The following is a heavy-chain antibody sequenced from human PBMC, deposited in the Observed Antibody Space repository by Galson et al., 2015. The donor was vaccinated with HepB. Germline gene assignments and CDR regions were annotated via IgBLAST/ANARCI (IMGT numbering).Heavy chain of an antibody. V-gene: IGHV3-49*03. CDR1: GFTFGDYA. CDR3: TRYGYSSSWYDASPVSWFDP. J-gene: IGHJ5*02. Sequence: LRLSCAASGFTFGDYAMSWFRQAPGKGLEWVGFIRSKAYGGTTEYAASVKGRFTISRDDSKSIAYLQMNSLKTEDTAVYYCTRYGYSSSWYDASPVSWFDPWGQGTLVTVSS. CDR2: IRSKAYGGTT. D-gene: IGHD6-13*01.